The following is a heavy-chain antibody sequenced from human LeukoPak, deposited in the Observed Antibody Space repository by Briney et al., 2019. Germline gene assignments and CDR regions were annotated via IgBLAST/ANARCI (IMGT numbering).Heavy chain of an antibody. D-gene: IGHD2-2*01. CDR3: ARKVPAGMRGWFDP. CDR1: GYTFTGYY. Sequence: GASVKVSCKASGYTFTGYYMHWVRQAPGQGIEWMGWINPNSGGTNYAQKFQGRVTMTRDTSISTAYMELSRLRSDDTAVYYCARKVPAGMRGWFDPWGQGTLVTVSS. J-gene: IGHJ5*02. V-gene: IGHV1-2*02. CDR2: INPNSGGT.